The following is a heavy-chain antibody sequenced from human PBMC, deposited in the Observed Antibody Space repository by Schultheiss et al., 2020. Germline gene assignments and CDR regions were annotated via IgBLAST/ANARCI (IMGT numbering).Heavy chain of an antibody. Sequence: GESLKISCAASGFTFSSYSMNWVRQAPGKGLEWVSYISSSSSTIYYADSVKGRFTISRDNAKNSLYLQMNSLRAEDTAVYYCAREEYSSSWYGYYYYYGMDVWGQGTTVTVSS. CDR2: ISSSSSTI. CDR3: AREEYSSSWYGYYYYYGMDV. J-gene: IGHJ6*02. CDR1: GFTFSSYS. D-gene: IGHD6-13*01. V-gene: IGHV3-48*01.